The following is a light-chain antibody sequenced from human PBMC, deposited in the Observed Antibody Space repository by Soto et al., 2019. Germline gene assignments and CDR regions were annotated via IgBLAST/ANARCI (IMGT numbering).Light chain of an antibody. CDR2: DVS. CDR1: SSDVGGYNY. Sequence: QSVLTQPRSVSGSPGQSVTISCTGTSSDVGGYNYVSWYQQHPGKAPKLMIYDVSKRPSGVPDRFSGSKSGNTASLTISGPQAEDEADYHCCSYAGSYTFDVFGTGTKVTV. V-gene: IGLV2-11*01. CDR3: CSYAGSYTFDV. J-gene: IGLJ1*01.